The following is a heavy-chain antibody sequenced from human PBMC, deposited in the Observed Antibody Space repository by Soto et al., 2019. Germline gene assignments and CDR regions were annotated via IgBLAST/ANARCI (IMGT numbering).Heavy chain of an antibody. J-gene: IGHJ4*02. Sequence: SETLSLTCTVSGGSISSGDYYWTWIRQPPGTGLEWIGEINHSGSTNYNPSLKSRVAISVDTSKNQFSLKLTSVTAADTAVYYCARDKITGLFDYWGQGTLVTVSS. D-gene: IGHD2-8*02. CDR2: INHSGST. V-gene: IGHV4-39*07. CDR3: ARDKITGLFDY. CDR1: GGSISSGDYY.